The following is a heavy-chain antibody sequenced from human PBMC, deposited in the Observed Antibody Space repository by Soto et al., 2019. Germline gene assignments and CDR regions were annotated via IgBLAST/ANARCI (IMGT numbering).Heavy chain of an antibody. CDR1: GFNFSNYA. CDR3: AKGGAITVFGVITPFDS. D-gene: IGHD3-3*01. J-gene: IGHJ4*02. V-gene: IGHV3-23*01. Sequence: EVQLLESGGDFKQPGGSLRLSCEGSGFNFSNYALNWVRQAPGKRLEWVSVISGNSGTTYYAASVKGRSTISRDNSKKTLYLQINSLRADDTAVYYCAKGGAITVFGVITPFDSWGQGTLVTVSS. CDR2: ISGNSGTT.